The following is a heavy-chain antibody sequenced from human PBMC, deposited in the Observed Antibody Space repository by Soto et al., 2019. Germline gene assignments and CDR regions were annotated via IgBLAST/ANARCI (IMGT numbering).Heavy chain of an antibody. CDR1: GYTFTNYY. D-gene: IGHD1-7*01. Sequence: GESLKISCQASGYTFTNYYIAWVRQVPGKGLEWMGRIDPSDSYIKYSPSFEGHVTMSVDKSISTAFLQRSRLEASDTAMYFCAIPLARTTPFDYWGQGSLVTVSS. CDR2: IDPSDSYI. J-gene: IGHJ4*02. V-gene: IGHV5-10-1*01. CDR3: AIPLARTTPFDY.